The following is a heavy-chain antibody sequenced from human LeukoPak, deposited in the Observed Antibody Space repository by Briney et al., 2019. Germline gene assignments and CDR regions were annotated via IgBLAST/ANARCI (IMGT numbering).Heavy chain of an antibody. D-gene: IGHD3-3*01. CDR3: AVWNSYHDFWSGPFDY. Sequence: GASVNVSCKPSGYTFIGHYIHWVRQAPGQGLEWMGWINPNGGGTNYAQKFQGRVTMTRDTSVSTAYMELSGLRSDDTAVYYCAVWNSYHDFWSGPFDYWGQGTRVSVSS. J-gene: IGHJ4*02. V-gene: IGHV1-2*02. CDR2: INPNGGGT. CDR1: GYTFIGHY.